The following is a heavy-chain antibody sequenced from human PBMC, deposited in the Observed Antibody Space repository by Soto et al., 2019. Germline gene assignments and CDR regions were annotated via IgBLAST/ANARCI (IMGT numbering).Heavy chain of an antibody. Sequence: EVQLVESGGGLVQPGGSLRLSCVVSEFTFKNYGMNWVRQAPGKGLEWVSYISSSSSSIDYADSVKGRFTISRDNAKSSLYLQMNSLRDEDTAVYYCARGGSDRPGYWGRGTLVTVSS. CDR3: ARGGSDRPGY. J-gene: IGHJ4*02. CDR1: EFTFKNYG. V-gene: IGHV3-48*02. D-gene: IGHD6-25*01. CDR2: ISSSSSSI.